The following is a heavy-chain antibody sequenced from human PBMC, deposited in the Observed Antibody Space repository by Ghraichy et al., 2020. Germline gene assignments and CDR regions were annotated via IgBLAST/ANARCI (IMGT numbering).Heavy chain of an antibody. V-gene: IGHV4-59*01. D-gene: IGHD1-26*01. CDR1: GGSISTYY. J-gene: IGHJ4*02. Sequence: SETLSLTCTVSGGSISTYYWSWIRQPPGKGLEFIGYIYYTGRTNYNPSLQSRVTMSVDTSKIQFSLRLSSVTAADTAVYYCARGLVGATYFDSWGQGTQVTVSS. CDR3: ARGLVGATYFDS. CDR2: IYYTGRT.